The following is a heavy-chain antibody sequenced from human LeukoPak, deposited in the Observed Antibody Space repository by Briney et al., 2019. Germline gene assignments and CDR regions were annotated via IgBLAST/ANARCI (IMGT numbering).Heavy chain of an antibody. CDR3: ARGALLWFGAKIEYYFDY. D-gene: IGHD3-10*01. Sequence: SETLSLTCTVSGYSISSGYYWGWIRQPPGKGLEWIGSIYHSGSTYYNPSLKSRVTISVDMSKNQFSLSLRSVTAADTAVYYCARGALLWFGAKIEYYFDYWGQGTPLTVSS. CDR1: GYSISSGYY. V-gene: IGHV4-38-2*02. J-gene: IGHJ4*02. CDR2: IYHSGST.